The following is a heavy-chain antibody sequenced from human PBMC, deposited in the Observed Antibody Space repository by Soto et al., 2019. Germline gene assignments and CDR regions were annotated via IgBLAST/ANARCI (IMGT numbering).Heavy chain of an antibody. J-gene: IGHJ3*02. CDR2: INHSGST. CDR3: ARARDDCSGGSCYSDAFDI. CDR1: GGSFSGYY. V-gene: IGHV4-34*01. D-gene: IGHD2-15*01. Sequence: SETLSLTCAVYGGSFSGYYWSWIRQPPGKGLEWIGEINHSGSTNYNPSLKSRVTISVDTSKNQFSLKLSSVTAADTAVYYCARARDDCSGGSCYSDAFDIWGQGTMVTVSS.